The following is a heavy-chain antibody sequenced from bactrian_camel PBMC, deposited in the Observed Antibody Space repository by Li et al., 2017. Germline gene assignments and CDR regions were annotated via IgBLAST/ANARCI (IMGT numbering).Heavy chain of an antibody. CDR2: ISPDGTT. Sequence: VQLVESGGGSVQTGGSLRLSCTAPGFTSFACSMDWYRQAEGKQRKWVSAISPDGTTKLADSIKGRFTISHDAAKNSIDLEMNSLKPDDTAVYYCAATGQMLSVAGCRTQGTQVTVS. J-gene: IGHJ4*01. CDR1: GFTSFACS. V-gene: IGHV3S53*01. D-gene: IGHD1*01.